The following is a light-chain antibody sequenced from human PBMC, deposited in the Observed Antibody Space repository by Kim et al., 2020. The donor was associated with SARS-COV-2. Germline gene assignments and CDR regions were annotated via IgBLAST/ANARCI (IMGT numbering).Light chain of an antibody. J-gene: IGLJ3*02. CDR3: GTWDSSLSAWV. V-gene: IGLV1-51*01. Sequence: GHEVTIPCPRNSPTICKYYVTRYQQVPGPAPKLLIYDNNKRPSGIPDRFSGSKSGTSATLGITGLQTGDEADYYCGTWDSSLSAWVFGGGTKLTVL. CDR1: SPTICKYY. CDR2: DNN.